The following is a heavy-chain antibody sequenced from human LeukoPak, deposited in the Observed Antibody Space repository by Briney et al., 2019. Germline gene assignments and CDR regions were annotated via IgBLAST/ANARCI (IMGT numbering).Heavy chain of an antibody. CDR2: IWSDSAEI. V-gene: IGHV3-21*01. D-gene: IGHD3-3*02. Sequence: GGSLRLSCAASGFIFSRYTINWVRQAPGKGLEWVSSIWSDSAEIHYADSVKGRFTISRDNAKSSLYLQMNSLRAEDSAVYYCARDFLHSDISRPFDYWGQGTLVTVSS. CDR1: GFIFSRYT. J-gene: IGHJ4*02. CDR3: ARDFLHSDISRPFDY.